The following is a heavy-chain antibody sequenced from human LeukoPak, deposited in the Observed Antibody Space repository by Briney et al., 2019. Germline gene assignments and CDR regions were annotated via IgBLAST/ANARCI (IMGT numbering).Heavy chain of an antibody. J-gene: IGHJ4*02. V-gene: IGHV3-7*01. CDR3: ARQLGGSGSY. CDR1: GFTFNSYW. Sequence: GGPLRLSCAASGFTFNSYWMHWVRQAPGKGLEWVANTKQDGSEKYYVDSVKGRFTISRDNAKNSVYLQMNSLRAEDTAVYYCARQLGGSGSYWGQGTLVTVSS. D-gene: IGHD3-10*01. CDR2: TKQDGSEK.